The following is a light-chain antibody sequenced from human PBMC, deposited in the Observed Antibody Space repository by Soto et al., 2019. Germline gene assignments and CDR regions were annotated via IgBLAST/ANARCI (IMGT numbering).Light chain of an antibody. CDR1: SSNIGNNA. CDR2: YDD. Sequence: QSVLTQPPSVSGAPRQRVTISCSGSSSNIGNNAVNWYQTLPGKAPKLLIYYDDLLPSGGSDRFSGSKSGTSASLAISGLQSEDEGDYYCAAWDASLNGPVFGGGTKLTVL. CDR3: AAWDASLNGPV. J-gene: IGLJ3*02. V-gene: IGLV1-36*01.